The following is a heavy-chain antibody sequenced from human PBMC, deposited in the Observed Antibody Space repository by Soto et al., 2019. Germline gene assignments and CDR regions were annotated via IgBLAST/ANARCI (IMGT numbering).Heavy chain of an antibody. J-gene: IGHJ3*02. V-gene: IGHV1-3*01. CDR2: IHAGNGYT. Sequence: QVQLVQSGAQVKKPGASVKVSCKASGYTFTLYTIHWVRQAPGQRLEWMGWIHAGNGYTKYSQNFQGRVTITRDTSASTVYMEMRSLTSGDTGVFYCAGVQYSGNDLKPAFDIWGQGTTVTVSS. CDR1: GYTFTLYT. CDR3: AGVQYSGNDLKPAFDI. D-gene: IGHD5-12*01.